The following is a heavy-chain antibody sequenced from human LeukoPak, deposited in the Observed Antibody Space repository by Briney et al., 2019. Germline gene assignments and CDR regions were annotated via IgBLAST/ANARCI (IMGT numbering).Heavy chain of an antibody. CDR1: GFTFNSYG. CDR3: AKDWQRWVIATTAFDI. Sequence: GRSLRLSCAASGFTFNSYGMHWVRQAPGKGLEWVAVISYDGTNKYYVDSVKGRFTISRDNSKNTLYLQTNSLRAEDTAVYYCAKDWQRWVIATTAFDIWGQGTMVTVSS. J-gene: IGHJ3*02. CDR2: ISYDGTNK. D-gene: IGHD2-21*01. V-gene: IGHV3-30*18.